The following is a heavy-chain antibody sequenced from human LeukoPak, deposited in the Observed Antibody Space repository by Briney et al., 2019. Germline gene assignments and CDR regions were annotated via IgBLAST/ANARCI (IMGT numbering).Heavy chain of an antibody. D-gene: IGHD1-26*01. Sequence: NPGGSLRLSCAASEFTFSSYTMDWVRQAPGKGLEWVGRIKSKTDGGTTDYAAPVKGRFTISRDDSKNTLYLQMNSLKTEDTAVYYCTTDFPEIVGATFGADYWGQGTLVTVSS. CDR2: IKSKTDGGTT. CDR3: TTDFPEIVGATFGADY. V-gene: IGHV3-15*01. CDR1: EFTFSSYT. J-gene: IGHJ4*02.